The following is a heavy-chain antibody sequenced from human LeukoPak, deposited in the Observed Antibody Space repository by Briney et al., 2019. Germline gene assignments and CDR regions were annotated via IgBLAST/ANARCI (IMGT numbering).Heavy chain of an antibody. CDR1: GFTFGDYA. CDR2: IRSKAYGGTT. Sequence: GGSLRLFCTASGFTFGDYAMSWVRQAPGKGLEWVGFIRSKAYGGTTEYAASVKGRVTISRDDSKSIAYLQMNSLKTEDTAVYYCTRVGCSGGSCYSTQYFQHWGQGTLVTVSS. J-gene: IGHJ1*01. D-gene: IGHD2-15*01. CDR3: TRVGCSGGSCYSTQYFQH. V-gene: IGHV3-49*04.